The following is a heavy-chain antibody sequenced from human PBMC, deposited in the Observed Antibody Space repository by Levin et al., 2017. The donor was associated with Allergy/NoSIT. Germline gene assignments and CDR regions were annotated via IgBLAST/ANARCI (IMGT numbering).Heavy chain of an antibody. CDR3: ARGGPPNYDYNWGSYRDGYFDY. J-gene: IGHJ4*02. CDR2: IRNKAHGGTT. D-gene: IGHD3-16*02. CDR1: GFTFGDYA. Sequence: TGGSLRLSCTGSGFTFGDYAMSWVRQAPGKGLEWVGFIRNKAHGGTTEYAASVKGRLTISRDDSKSIAYLQMNRLKTEDTAVYFCARGGPPNYDYNWGSYRDGYFDYWGQGTLVTVSS. V-gene: IGHV3-49*04.